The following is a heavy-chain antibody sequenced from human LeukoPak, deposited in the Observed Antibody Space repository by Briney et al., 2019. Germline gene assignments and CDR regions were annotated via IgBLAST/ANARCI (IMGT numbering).Heavy chain of an antibody. Sequence: PGGSLRLSCVASGFTFTTYWMHWVRQAPGKGLVWVSRINGDGSNSNYADSVKGRFTISRENARNTLYLQMNGLRAEDTALYYCARTSPTSHFDFWGQGTLVTVSS. CDR2: INGDGSNS. V-gene: IGHV3-74*01. J-gene: IGHJ4*02. CDR3: ARTSPTSHFDF. D-gene: IGHD3-16*01. CDR1: GFTFTTYW.